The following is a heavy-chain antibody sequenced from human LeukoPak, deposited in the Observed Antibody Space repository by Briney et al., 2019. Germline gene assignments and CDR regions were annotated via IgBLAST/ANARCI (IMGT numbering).Heavy chain of an antibody. Sequence: SETLTLTCTVSGYSISSGYYWGWIRQPPGKGLEWIGGIYHSGSTYYNPSLKSRVTISVDTSKNQFSLKLSSVAAADTAVYYCARGPSFDYWGQGTLVTVSS. CDR2: IYHSGST. CDR1: GYSISSGYY. CDR3: ARGPSFDY. V-gene: IGHV4-38-2*02. J-gene: IGHJ4*02.